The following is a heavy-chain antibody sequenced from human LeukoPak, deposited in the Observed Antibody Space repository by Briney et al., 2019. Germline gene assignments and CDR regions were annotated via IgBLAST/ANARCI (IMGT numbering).Heavy chain of an antibody. V-gene: IGHV3-23*01. D-gene: IGHD6-6*01. CDR2: FSGRGDNT. J-gene: IGHJ4*02. CDR1: GFTFSNFA. Sequence: PGGSLRLSCAASGFTFSNFAMSWVRQAPGKGLDWVAAFSGRGDNTYYADSVKGRFTISRDNSKNTLYLQMNSLRAGDTAVYYCAKENGYSSSSVDYWGQGTLVTVSS. CDR3: AKENGYSSSSVDY.